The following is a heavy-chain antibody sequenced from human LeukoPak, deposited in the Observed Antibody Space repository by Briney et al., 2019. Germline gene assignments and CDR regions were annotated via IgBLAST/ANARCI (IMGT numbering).Heavy chain of an antibody. CDR1: GYSFTSYW. CDR2: IYPGDSDT. Sequence: GESLKISCKASGYSFTSYWIGWVRQIPGKGLEWMGIIYPGDSDTTYSPSFQGQVTISADKSITTAYLQWSSLKASDTAMYYCARPIAVAGVYYFDSWGQGTLVTVSS. CDR3: ARPIAVAGVYYFDS. D-gene: IGHD6-19*01. J-gene: IGHJ4*02. V-gene: IGHV5-51*01.